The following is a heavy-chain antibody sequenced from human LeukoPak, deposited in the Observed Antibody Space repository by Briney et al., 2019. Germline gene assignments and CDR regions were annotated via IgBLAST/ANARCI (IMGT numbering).Heavy chain of an antibody. CDR1: GFTFSSSA. CDR3: AKGRQLNSGYDPDY. CDR2: ITGSYDKT. D-gene: IGHD5-12*01. V-gene: IGHV3-23*01. J-gene: IGHJ4*02. Sequence: GGPLSLSCAASGFTFSSSAITWVRQAPGKRLEWVSIITGSYDKTYYPASVNGRFTISGDSSKNALHLQMRRLRVEDTAIYYCAKGRQLNSGYDPDYWGQGTLVTVSS.